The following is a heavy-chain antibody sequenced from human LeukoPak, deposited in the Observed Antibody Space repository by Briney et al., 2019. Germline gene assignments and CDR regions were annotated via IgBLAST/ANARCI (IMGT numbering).Heavy chain of an antibody. D-gene: IGHD3-22*01. CDR2: IYHSGST. J-gene: IGHJ5*02. V-gene: IGHV4-38-2*02. CDR1: GYSISSGYY. Sequence: PSETLSLTCTVSGYSISSGYYWGWIRQPPGKGLEWIGSIYHSGSTYYNPSLKSRVTISVDTSKNQFSLKLSSVTAADTAVYYCARELVLTTYNWFDPWGQGTLVTVSS. CDR3: ARELVLTTYNWFDP.